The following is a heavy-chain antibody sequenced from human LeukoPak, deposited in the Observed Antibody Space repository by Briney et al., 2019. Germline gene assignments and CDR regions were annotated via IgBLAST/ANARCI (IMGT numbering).Heavy chain of an antibody. CDR3: ARDPEGFGATYFDY. J-gene: IGHJ4*02. D-gene: IGHD3-16*01. CDR2: MKQDGSEK. Sequence: GGSLRLSCAASGFTFSSYWMSWVRQAPGKGLEGVANMKQDGSEKYYVDSVKGRFTISRDNAKNSLYLQMNSLRAEDTAVFYCARDPEGFGATYFDYWGQGTLVNVSS. V-gene: IGHV3-7*01. CDR1: GFTFSSYW.